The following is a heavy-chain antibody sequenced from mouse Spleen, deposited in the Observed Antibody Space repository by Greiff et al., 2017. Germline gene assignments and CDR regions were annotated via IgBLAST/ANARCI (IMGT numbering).Heavy chain of an antibody. CDR1: GYTFTSYW. CDR3: ARDGNRYFGV. J-gene: IGHJ1*01. CDR2: IDPSDSYT. V-gene: IGHV1-50*01. Sequence: QVQLQQPGAELVKPGASVKLSCKASGYTFTSYWMQWVKQRPGQGLEWIGEIDPSDSYTNYNQKFKGKATLTVDTSSSTAYMQLSSLTSEDSAVYYCARDGNRYFGVWGAGATVTVSS. D-gene: IGHD2-1*01.